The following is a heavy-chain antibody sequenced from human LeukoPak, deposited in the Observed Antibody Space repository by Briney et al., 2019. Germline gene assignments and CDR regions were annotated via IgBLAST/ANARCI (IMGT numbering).Heavy chain of an antibody. CDR1: GFTFSSYW. D-gene: IGHD5-18*01. Sequence: GGSLRLSCAASGFTFSSYWMHWVRQAPGKGLVWVSRINSDGSSTSYADSVKGRFIISRDNAKNTLYLQMNSLRAEDTAVYYCARDNTARDAFDIWGQGTMVTVSS. V-gene: IGHV3-74*01. CDR3: ARDNTARDAFDI. CDR2: INSDGSST. J-gene: IGHJ3*02.